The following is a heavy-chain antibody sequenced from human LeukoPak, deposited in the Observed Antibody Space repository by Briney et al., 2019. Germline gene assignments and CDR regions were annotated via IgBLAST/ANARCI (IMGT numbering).Heavy chain of an antibody. CDR1: GFTFTSSA. CDR3: ATQGRGWQNYYGMDV. J-gene: IGHJ6*02. D-gene: IGHD6-19*01. Sequence: ASVKVSCKASGFTFTSSAMEWVRQARGQRLEWIGWIVVGSGNTNYAQKFQERVTITRDMSTSTAYMELSSLRSEDTAVYYCATQGRGWQNYYGMDVWGQGTTVTVSS. CDR2: IVVGSGNT. V-gene: IGHV1-58*02.